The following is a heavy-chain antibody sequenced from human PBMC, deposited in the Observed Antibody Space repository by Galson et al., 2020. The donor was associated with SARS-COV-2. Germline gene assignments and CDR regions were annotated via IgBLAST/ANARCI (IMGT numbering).Heavy chain of an antibody. CDR1: GYTFTSHG. Sequence: ASVKVSCKASGYTFTSHGITWVRQAPGRGLECMGWISAYNGNTNYAQNLQGRVTLTTDTSTTTAYMELRNLRSDDTAVYYCARGEEYYGDFYYYAMDVWGQGTTVTVSS. V-gene: IGHV1-18*04. CDR3: ARGEEYYGDFYYYAMDV. CDR2: ISAYNGNT. D-gene: IGHD3-10*01. J-gene: IGHJ6*02.